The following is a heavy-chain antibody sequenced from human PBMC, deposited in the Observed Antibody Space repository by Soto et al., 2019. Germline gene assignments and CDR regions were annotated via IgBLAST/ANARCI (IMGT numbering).Heavy chain of an antibody. D-gene: IGHD3-10*01. J-gene: IGHJ4*02. CDR1: GYTFTSYG. Sequence: QVQLVQSGAEVKKPGASVKVSCKASGYTFTSYGISWVRQAPGQGLEWMGWISAYNGNTNYAQKLQDRVTMTTDTSTSTADMELRCLRSDDTAVYYCARVGDYGSGSPYFDYWGQGTLVTVSS. CDR2: ISAYNGNT. V-gene: IGHV1-18*01. CDR3: ARVGDYGSGSPYFDY.